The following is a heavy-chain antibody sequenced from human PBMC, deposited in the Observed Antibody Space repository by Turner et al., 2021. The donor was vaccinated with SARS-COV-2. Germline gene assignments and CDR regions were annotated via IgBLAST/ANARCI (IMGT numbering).Heavy chain of an antibody. J-gene: IGHJ4*02. Sequence: QVQLVESGGGVVQPGRSLRLSCAASGFTFSSYGMHWVRQAPGKGLEWVAVKYYGDSVKGRFTISRDNSKNTLYLQMNSLRAEDTALYYCARRNRETTQKAGSGSPLFYFDYWGQGTLVTVSS. D-gene: IGHD3-22*01. CDR3: ARRNRETTQKAGSGSPLFYFDY. CDR2: K. CDR1: GFTFSSYG. V-gene: IGHV3-33*03.